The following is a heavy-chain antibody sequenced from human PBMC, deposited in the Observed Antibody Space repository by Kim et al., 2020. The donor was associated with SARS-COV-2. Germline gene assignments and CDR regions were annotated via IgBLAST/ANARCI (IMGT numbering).Heavy chain of an antibody. D-gene: IGHD3-16*01. CDR3: AKGGRNTGYSFDF. CDR1: GFTFSSYA. CDR2: ISDSGGFT. Sequence: GGSLRLSCAASGFTFSSYAMSWVRQAPGKGLKWVSVISDSGGFTLYADSVKGRFTLSRDNSRNTLYLQMNSLRAEDTAVYYCAKGGRNTGYSFDFWGQGTLVTVSS. J-gene: IGHJ4*02. V-gene: IGHV3-23*01.